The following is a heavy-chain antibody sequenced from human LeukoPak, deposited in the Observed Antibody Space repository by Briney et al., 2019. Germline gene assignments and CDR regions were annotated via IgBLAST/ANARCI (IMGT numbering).Heavy chain of an antibody. J-gene: IGHJ4*02. D-gene: IGHD3-16*01. CDR1: GFTFSGSA. CDR2: IRSKANSYAT. V-gene: IGHV3-73*01. CDR3: TRPVGDRDY. Sequence: GGSLRLSXAASGFTFSGSAMHWVRQASGKGLEWVGRIRSKANSYATAYAASVRGRFTISRDDSKNTAYLQMNSLKTEDTAVYYRTRPVGDRDYWGQGTLVTVSS.